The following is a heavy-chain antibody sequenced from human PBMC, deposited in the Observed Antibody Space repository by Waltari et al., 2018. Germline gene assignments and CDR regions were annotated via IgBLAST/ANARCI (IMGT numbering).Heavy chain of an antibody. CDR1: GFTRRSYW. CDR2: IRQDGGET. CDR3: ARILLPTDTYWYFDL. J-gene: IGHJ2*01. D-gene: IGHD2-2*01. V-gene: IGHV3-7*01. Sequence: EGQVVESGGGLVKPGGSRSPSCEASGFTRRSYWMRWVRQAPGKGLEWVVNIRQDGGETYYVDSVKGRFTISRDNAKNSMFLQMNSLRAEDTAVYYCARILLPTDTYWYFDLWGRGTLVTVSS.